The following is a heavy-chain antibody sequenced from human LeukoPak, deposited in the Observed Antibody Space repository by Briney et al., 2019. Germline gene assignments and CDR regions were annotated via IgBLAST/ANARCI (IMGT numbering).Heavy chain of an antibody. CDR2: ISAFNGDT. D-gene: IGHD1-14*01. V-gene: IGHV1-18*01. J-gene: IGHJ4*02. CDR1: GYTFNSYG. CDR3: AREERQNRNEY. Sequence: ASVKVSCKASGYTFNSYGISWVRQAPGQGLEWMGWISAFNGDTNYAHNFQDRVTLTTDTSTSTAYMDLRNLRSDDTAVYLCAREERQNRNEYWGQGTLVTVSP.